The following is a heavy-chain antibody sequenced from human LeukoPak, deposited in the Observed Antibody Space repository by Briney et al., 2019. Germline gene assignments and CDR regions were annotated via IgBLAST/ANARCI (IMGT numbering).Heavy chain of an antibody. V-gene: IGHV1-3*01. D-gene: IGHD4-17*01. CDR1: GYTFTSYV. CDR3: AKDKWVTTHGMDV. J-gene: IGHJ6*04. Sequence: ASVKVSCTASGYTFTSYVIHWVRQAPGQSLEWMGWINGGNGNTRYSQTFQGRVTLTRDTSANTAYMELSSLRSEDTAVYYCAKDKWVTTHGMDVWGRGTTVTVSS. CDR2: INGGNGNT.